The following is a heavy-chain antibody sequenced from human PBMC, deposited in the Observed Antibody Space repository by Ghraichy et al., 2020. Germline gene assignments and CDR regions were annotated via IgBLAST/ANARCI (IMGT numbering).Heavy chain of an antibody. CDR1: GYTFTSYY. D-gene: IGHD2-15*01. J-gene: IGHJ5*02. Sequence: ASVKVSCKASGYTFTSYYMHWVRQAPGQGLEWMGIINPSGGSTSYAQKFQGRVTMTRDTSTSTVYMELSSLRSEDTAVYYCARDNGCSGGSCYPAGYNWFDPWGQGTLVTVSS. CDR3: ARDNGCSGGSCYPAGYNWFDP. CDR2: INPSGGST. V-gene: IGHV1-46*01.